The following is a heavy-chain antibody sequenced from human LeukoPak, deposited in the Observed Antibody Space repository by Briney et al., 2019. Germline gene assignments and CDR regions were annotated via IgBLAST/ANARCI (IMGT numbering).Heavy chain of an antibody. D-gene: IGHD2-21*01. CDR2: ISTDAYYK. J-gene: IGHJ2*01. V-gene: IGHV3-30*09. CDR1: GFIFSPYP. Sequence: GGSLRLSCAASGFIFSPYPFHWVRPAPGKGLEGVAAISTDAYYKYHGDSVRGRFAIARDNYMNSLYLQLNGLRAEDTAVYYCARSVIPGRWYFDLWGRGTLVTVSS. CDR3: ARSVIPGRWYFDL.